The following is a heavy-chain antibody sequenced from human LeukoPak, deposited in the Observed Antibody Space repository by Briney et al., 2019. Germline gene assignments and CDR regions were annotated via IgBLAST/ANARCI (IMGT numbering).Heavy chain of an antibody. J-gene: IGHJ4*02. CDR1: VFVFRHCD. Sequence: GRSLRLSRAASVFVFRHCDQHWVSRAPGKGLEWVAVIWYDGRNKYYADSVKGRFTISRDNSKSTLYLQMNSLRADDTAVYYCARAPGRDLDYWGQGTLVTVSS. CDR3: ARAPGRDLDY. V-gene: IGHV3-33*08. CDR2: IWYDGRNK. D-gene: IGHD3-3*01.